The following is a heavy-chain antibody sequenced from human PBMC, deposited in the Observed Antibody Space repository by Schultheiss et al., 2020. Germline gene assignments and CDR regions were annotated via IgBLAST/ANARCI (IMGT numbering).Heavy chain of an antibody. CDR1: GFTFSGSA. D-gene: IGHD2-15*01. J-gene: IGHJ4*02. Sequence: GGSLRLSCAASGFTFSGSAMHWVRQAPGKGLEWVSAISGSGGSTYYADSVKGRFTISRDNAKNTLYLQMNSLRAEDTAVYYCARDTLGYCSGGSCPSSTYYFDYWGQGTLVTVSS. CDR2: ISGSGGST. CDR3: ARDTLGYCSGGSCPSSTYYFDY. V-gene: IGHV3-23*01.